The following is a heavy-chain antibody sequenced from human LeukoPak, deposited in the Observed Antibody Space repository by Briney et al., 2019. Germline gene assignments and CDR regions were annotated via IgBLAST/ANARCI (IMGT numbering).Heavy chain of an antibody. D-gene: IGHD3-3*01. CDR1: GFTFSSYA. CDR3: ARESYDFWSGYSKYYFDY. V-gene: IGHV3-30-3*01. Sequence: PGGSLRLSCAASGFTFSSYAMHWVRQAPGKRLEWVAVISYDGSNKYYADSVKGRFTISRDNSKNTLYLQMNSLRAEDTAVYYCARESYDFWSGYSKYYFDYWGQGTLVTVSS. CDR2: ISYDGSNK. J-gene: IGHJ4*02.